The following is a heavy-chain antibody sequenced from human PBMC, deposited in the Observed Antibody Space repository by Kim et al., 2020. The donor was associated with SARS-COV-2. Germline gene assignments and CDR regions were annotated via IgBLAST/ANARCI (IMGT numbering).Heavy chain of an antibody. J-gene: IGHJ4*02. CDR3: ARDGRGVDYYFDY. CDR1: GYTFTSYC. CDR2: IDVANTNT. Sequence: ASVKVSCKASGYTFTSYCLHWVRQAPGQSLEWMGWIDVANTNTHYSENFQGRVTISRDTSATTVYIELSSLRSEDTAVYYWARDGRGVDYYFDYWGQGTLVTVSS. V-gene: IGHV1-3*01.